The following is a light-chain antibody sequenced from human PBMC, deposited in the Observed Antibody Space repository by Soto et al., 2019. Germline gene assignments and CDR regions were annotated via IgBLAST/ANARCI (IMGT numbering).Light chain of an antibody. Sequence: DILLTQSPGTLSLSPGERATLSCRASQSLRGNYLAWFQQKAGQPPRLVSYGASSRATGIPDRFSGSGSGTDFTLTISRLEPEDFEVYYCQQYTGPPVTFGQGTRLDIK. J-gene: IGKJ5*01. CDR1: QSLRGNY. CDR2: GAS. V-gene: IGKV3-20*01. CDR3: QQYTGPPVT.